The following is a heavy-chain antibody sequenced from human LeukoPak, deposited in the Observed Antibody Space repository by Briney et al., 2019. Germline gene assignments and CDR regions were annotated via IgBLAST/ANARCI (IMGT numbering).Heavy chain of an antibody. Sequence: SETLSLTYTVSGGSISSYYWSWIRQPPGKGLEWIGYIYYSGSTNYNPSLKSRVTISVDTSKNQFSLKLSSVTAADTAVYYCASVARIGYYFDYWGQGTLVTVSS. CDR3: ASVARIGYYFDY. J-gene: IGHJ4*02. CDR2: IYYSGST. CDR1: GGSISSYY. V-gene: IGHV4-59*01. D-gene: IGHD5-12*01.